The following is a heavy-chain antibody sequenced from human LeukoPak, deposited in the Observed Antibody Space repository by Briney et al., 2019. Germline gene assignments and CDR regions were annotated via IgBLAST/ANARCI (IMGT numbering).Heavy chain of an antibody. D-gene: IGHD6-25*01. V-gene: IGHV4-31*03. CDR1: GGSISSGAYY. CDR3: ARDLAAGAGYFDY. J-gene: IGHJ4*02. Sequence: SETLSLTCTVSGGSISSGAYYWGWIRQHPGKGLEWIGYIDYGGSTYYSPSLKSRIIISVDTSKTQFSLKLSSVTAADTAVYYCARDLAAGAGYFDYWGQGTLVTVSS. CDR2: IDYGGST.